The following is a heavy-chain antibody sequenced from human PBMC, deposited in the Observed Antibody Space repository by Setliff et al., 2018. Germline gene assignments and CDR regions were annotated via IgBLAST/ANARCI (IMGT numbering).Heavy chain of an antibody. Sequence: SETLSLTCAVSGFSITNGYYWGWIRQSPGRGLEWIANIFQSGITFYNLSLKSRVTMSLDTSTNQFSLKLRSVTAADTAVYYCARLGGLLVATMPFDYWGQGIPVTVS. D-gene: IGHD5-12*01. CDR1: GFSITNGYY. CDR3: ARLGGLLVATMPFDY. V-gene: IGHV4-38-2*01. CDR2: IFQSGIT. J-gene: IGHJ4*02.